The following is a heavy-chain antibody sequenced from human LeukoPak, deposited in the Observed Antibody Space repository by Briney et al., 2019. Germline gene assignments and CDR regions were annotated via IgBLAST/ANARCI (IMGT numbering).Heavy chain of an antibody. J-gene: IGHJ4*02. Sequence: PGRPLRLSCTASGFTFSSYDMHWVRQAPGKGLEWVAVIWYDGCNKYYGDSLQGRFTISRDNSRHTLYLQMNSLRAEDTAVYYCAKDCYDFWSGYEGYYFDYWGQGTLVTVSS. D-gene: IGHD3-3*01. CDR2: IWYDGCNK. V-gene: IGHV3-33*06. CDR3: AKDCYDFWSGYEGYYFDY. CDR1: GFTFSSYD.